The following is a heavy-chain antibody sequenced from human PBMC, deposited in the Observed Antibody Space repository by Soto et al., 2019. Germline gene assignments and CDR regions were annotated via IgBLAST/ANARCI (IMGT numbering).Heavy chain of an antibody. Sequence: EVQLVESGGDLVQPGGSLRLSCAASGFTFSSYSMNWVRQAPGKGLEWVSYISNSNSTIYYADSVKGRFTISRDNAKNSLYLQMNSLRAEDTAVYYCARVTTVVTPGYWGQGNLVTVSS. CDR3: ARVTTVVTPGY. D-gene: IGHD4-17*01. CDR1: GFTFSSYS. V-gene: IGHV3-48*01. J-gene: IGHJ4*02. CDR2: ISNSNSTI.